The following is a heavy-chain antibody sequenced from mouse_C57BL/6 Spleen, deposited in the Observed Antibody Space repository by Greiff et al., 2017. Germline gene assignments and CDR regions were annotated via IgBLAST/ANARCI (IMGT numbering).Heavy chain of an antibody. CDR3: ARHGESLDY. J-gene: IGHJ2*01. CDR1: GFTFSSYG. V-gene: IGHV5-6*01. CDR2: ISSGGSYT. Sequence: EVQLVESGGDLVKPGGSLKLSCAASGFTFSSYGMSWVRQTPDKRLEWVATISSGGSYTYYPDSVKGRFTISRDNAKSTLYLQMSSLKSEDTAMYYCARHGESLDYWGQGTTLTVSS.